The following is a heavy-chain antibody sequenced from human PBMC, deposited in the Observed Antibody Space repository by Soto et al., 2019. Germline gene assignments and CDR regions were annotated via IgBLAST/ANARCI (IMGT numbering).Heavy chain of an antibody. Sequence: PSETLSLTCTVSGGSISSGDYYWSWNRQPPGKGLEWIGYIYYSGSTYYNPSLKSRVTISVDTSKNQFSLKLSSVTAADTAVYYCAREEAARVNWFDPWGQGTLVTVSS. CDR1: GGSISSGDYY. CDR2: IYYSGST. D-gene: IGHD6-6*01. CDR3: AREEAARVNWFDP. V-gene: IGHV4-30-4*01. J-gene: IGHJ5*02.